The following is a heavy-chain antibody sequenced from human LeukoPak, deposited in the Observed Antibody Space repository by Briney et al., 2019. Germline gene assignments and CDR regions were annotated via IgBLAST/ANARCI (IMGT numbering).Heavy chain of an antibody. V-gene: IGHV4-39*01. J-gene: IGHJ5*02. D-gene: IGHD6-19*01. CDR3: ARPRGDSSGANWFDP. CDR1: GVSISSSSYY. CDR2: IYYSGST. Sequence: PSETLSLTCTVSGVSISSSSYYWGWLRQPPGKGLEWIGSIYYSGSTYYNPSLKSLITISVDTSKNQFSLKLSSVTAADTAVYYCARPRGDSSGANWFDPWGQGTLVTVSS.